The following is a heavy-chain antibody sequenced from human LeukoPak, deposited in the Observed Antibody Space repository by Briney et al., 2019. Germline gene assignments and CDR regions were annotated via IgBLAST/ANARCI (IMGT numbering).Heavy chain of an antibody. Sequence: GGSLRLSCAASGFTFSSYAMSWVRQAPGKGLEWVAVISYDGSNKYYADSVKGRFTISRDNSKNTLYLQMNSLRAEDTAVYYCARDPPAPIQLWLYLDYWGQGTLVTVSS. CDR2: ISYDGSNK. J-gene: IGHJ4*02. CDR3: ARDPPAPIQLWLYLDY. D-gene: IGHD5-18*01. CDR1: GFTFSSYA. V-gene: IGHV3-30-3*01.